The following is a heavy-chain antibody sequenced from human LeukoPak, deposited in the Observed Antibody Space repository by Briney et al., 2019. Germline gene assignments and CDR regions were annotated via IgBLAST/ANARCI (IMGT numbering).Heavy chain of an antibody. V-gene: IGHV4-4*07. CDR3: AERFCGGGSGNDRGSFDY. D-gene: IGHD2-15*01. J-gene: IGHJ4*02. Sequence: SETLSLTCTVSGGSISSYYWSWIRQPAGKGLEWIGRIYTSGSTNYNPSLKSRVTMSVDTSKNQFSLKLSSVTAADTAVYYCAERFCGGGSGNDRGSFDYWGQGTRVTVSS. CDR2: IYTSGST. CDR1: GGSISSYY.